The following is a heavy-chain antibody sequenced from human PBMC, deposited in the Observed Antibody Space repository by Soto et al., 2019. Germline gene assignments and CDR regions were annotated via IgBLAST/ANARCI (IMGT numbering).Heavy chain of an antibody. V-gene: IGHV3-7*01. Sequence: GGSLRLSCVGSGFTFSSNWMTWVRQAPGKGLEWVANIRQDGSEINYVDSVKGRFTISRDNTKNSLYLQMNSLRAEDTAVYYCARDLSYRSGHDAFDLWGQGTMVTVSS. CDR3: ARDLSYRSGHDAFDL. J-gene: IGHJ3*01. CDR2: IRQDGSEI. CDR1: GFTFSSNW. D-gene: IGHD4-4*01.